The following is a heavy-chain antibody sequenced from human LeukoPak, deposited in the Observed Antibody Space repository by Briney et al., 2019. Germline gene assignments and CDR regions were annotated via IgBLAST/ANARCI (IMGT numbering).Heavy chain of an antibody. J-gene: IGHJ5*02. V-gene: IGHV1-18*01. CDR2: ISAYNGNT. CDR3: ARDLGDCSSTSCYSNWFDP. D-gene: IGHD2-2*01. CDR1: GYTFTSYG. Sequence: ASVTVSCKASGYTFTSYGISWVRQAPGQGLEWMGWISAYNGNTNYAQKLQGRVTMTTDTSTRTAYMELRSLRSDDTAVYYCARDLGDCSSTSCYSNWFDPWGQGTLVTVSS.